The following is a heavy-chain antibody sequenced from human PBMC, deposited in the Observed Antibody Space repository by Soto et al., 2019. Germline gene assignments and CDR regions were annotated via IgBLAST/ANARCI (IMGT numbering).Heavy chain of an antibody. CDR1: GDSINSSNW. CDR2: VFHRGNT. CDR3: ARHSRPLISLFRGDSFYYGMDV. J-gene: IGHJ6*02. V-gene: IGHV4-4*02. Sequence: PSETLSLTCAVFGDSINSSNWWSWVRQPPGKGLEWIGEVFHRGNTKYNPSLKSRLNISLDKSKKHVYLNLSSVTAADTAVYFCARHSRPLISLFRGDSFYYGMDVWGQGTTVTVSS. D-gene: IGHD3-10*01.